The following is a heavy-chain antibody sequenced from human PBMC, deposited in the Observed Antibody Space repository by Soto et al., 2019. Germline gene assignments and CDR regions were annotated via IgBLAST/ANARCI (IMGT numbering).Heavy chain of an antibody. J-gene: IGHJ4*02. V-gene: IGHV2-70*04. CDR1: GFSLSTSGRR. Sequence: GSGPTLVNPTQTLTLTCTFSGFSLSTSGRRVSWIRQPPGKALEWLARIDWDNDKFYSTSLKTRPTISKDTSKNQVVLTMTNMDPVDTATYYCATLLAGGSSGYYGSYFDSWGQGTLVTVSS. D-gene: IGHD3-22*01. CDR2: IDWDNDK. CDR3: ATLLAGGSSGYYGSYFDS.